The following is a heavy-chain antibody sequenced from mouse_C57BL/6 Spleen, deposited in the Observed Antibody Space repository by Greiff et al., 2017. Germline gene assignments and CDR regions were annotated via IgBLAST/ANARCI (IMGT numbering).Heavy chain of an antibody. CDR1: GYTFTSYG. Sequence: VQLQQPGPELVKPGASVKLSCKASGYTFTSYGINWVKQRPGQGLEWIGWIYPRDGSTKYNEKFKGKATLTVDTSSSTAYMELHILTSEDSAVYDSARSLLAPDLDVWGTGTTVTVSS. CDR3: ARSLLAPDLDV. J-gene: IGHJ1*03. D-gene: IGHD6-1*01. CDR2: IYPRDGST. V-gene: IGHV1-85*01.